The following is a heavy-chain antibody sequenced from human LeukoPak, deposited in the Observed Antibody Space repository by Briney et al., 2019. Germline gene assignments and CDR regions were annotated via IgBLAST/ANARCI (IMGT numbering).Heavy chain of an antibody. D-gene: IGHD3-3*01. V-gene: IGHV4-39*01. CDR3: ARHSGLRSPFDP. CDR1: GGSISSSSYY. CDR2: IYYSGST. Sequence: SETLSLTCTVSGGSISSSSYYWGWIRQPPAKGLEWIGSIYYSGSTYYNPSLKSRITISVDMSKNQFSLKLSSVAAADTALYYCARHSGLRSPFDPWGQGTLVTVTS. J-gene: IGHJ5*02.